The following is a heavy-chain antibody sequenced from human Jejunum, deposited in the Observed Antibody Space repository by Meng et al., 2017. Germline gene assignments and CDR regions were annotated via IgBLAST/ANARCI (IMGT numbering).Heavy chain of an antibody. V-gene: IGHV3-49*04. J-gene: IGHJ4*02. CDR1: GFTFGHFA. CDR2: IGSTRYGETT. Sequence: GESLKISCTGSGFTFGHFAMSWVRQAPGKGLEWVAFIGSTRYGETTDYAASVKGRFIVSRDDSKSIVYLQMNSLKTEDTAVYFCTRDYNYLWGTYPNFDYWGQGTPVTVSS. CDR3: TRDYNYLWGTYPNFDY. D-gene: IGHD3-16*02.